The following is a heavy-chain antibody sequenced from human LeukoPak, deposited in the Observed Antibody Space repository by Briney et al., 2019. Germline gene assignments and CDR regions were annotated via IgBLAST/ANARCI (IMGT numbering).Heavy chain of an antibody. CDR1: GGSISNQY. Sequence: PSETLSLTCTVSGGSISNQYWSWIRQPAGKGLESIGRIYTSGRTNFNPPLKSRITISVDESTNQFSLKLTSVTAADTAVYFCARETLYSSGWKFDYWGQGTQVAVSS. CDR2: IYTSGRT. D-gene: IGHD6-19*01. J-gene: IGHJ4*02. V-gene: IGHV4-4*07. CDR3: ARETLYSSGWKFDY.